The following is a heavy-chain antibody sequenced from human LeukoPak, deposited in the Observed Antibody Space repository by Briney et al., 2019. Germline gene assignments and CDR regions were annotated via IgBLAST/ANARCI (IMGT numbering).Heavy chain of an antibody. CDR1: GFTFSSYS. CDR2: ISSSSSYI. V-gene: IGHV3-21*04. J-gene: IGHJ6*02. Sequence: GGSLRLSCAASGFTFSSYSMNWVRQAPGKGLEWVSSISSSSSYIYYADSVKGRFTISRDNAKNSLYLQMNSLRAEDTAVYYCAKGTKDSGYCSGGSCYYYYGMDVWGQGTTVTVSS. CDR3: AKGTKDSGYCSGGSCYYYYGMDV. D-gene: IGHD2-15*01.